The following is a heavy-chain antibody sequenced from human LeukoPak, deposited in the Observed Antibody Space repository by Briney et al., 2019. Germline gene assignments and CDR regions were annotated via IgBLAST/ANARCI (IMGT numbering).Heavy chain of an antibody. CDR1: GFTFSSYA. V-gene: IGHV3-23*01. CDR3: AKEGITIFGVVNYYFDY. CDR2: ISGSGGST. J-gene: IGHJ4*02. D-gene: IGHD3-3*01. Sequence: GGSLRLSCAASGFTFSSYAMSWVRQAPGKGREWGSAISGSGGSTYYADSVKGRFTISRDNSKNTLYLQMNSLRAEDTAVYYCAKEGITIFGVVNYYFDYWGQGTLVTVSS.